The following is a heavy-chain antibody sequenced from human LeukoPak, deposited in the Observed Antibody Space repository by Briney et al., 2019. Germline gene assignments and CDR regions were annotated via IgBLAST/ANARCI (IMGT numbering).Heavy chain of an antibody. CDR1: GGSFSGYC. Sequence: SETLSLTCAVYGGSFSGYCWGWIRQPPGKGLEWIGEINHSGSTNYNPSLKSRVTISVDTSKNQFSLKLSSVTAADTAVYYCARGGGYYDSSGYYGSFYAFDIWGQGTMVTVSS. D-gene: IGHD3-22*01. CDR2: INHSGST. CDR3: ARGGGYYDSSGYYGSFYAFDI. J-gene: IGHJ3*02. V-gene: IGHV4-34*01.